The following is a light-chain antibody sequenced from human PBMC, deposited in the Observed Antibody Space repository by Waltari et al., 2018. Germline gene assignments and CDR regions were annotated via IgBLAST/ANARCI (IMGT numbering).Light chain of an antibody. CDR2: DVS. J-gene: IGLJ2*01. V-gene: IGLV2-14*03. CDR1: SSDVGGYNY. Sequence: QSALTQPASVSGSPGQSITIPCTGTSSDVGGYNYDPWYQQHPGKAPKLMIYDVSNRPSGVSNRFSGSKSGNTASLTISGLQAEDEADYYCSSYTSSSTYVVFGGGTKLTVL. CDR3: SSYTSSSTYVV.